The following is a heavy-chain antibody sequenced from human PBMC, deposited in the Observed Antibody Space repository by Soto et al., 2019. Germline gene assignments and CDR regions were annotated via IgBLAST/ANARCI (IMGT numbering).Heavy chain of an antibody. V-gene: IGHV3-23*01. J-gene: IGHJ3*01. D-gene: IGHD5-18*01. Sequence: EVRLLESGGGLVQPGGSLRLSCAASGFGFDKYSMSWVRQAPGKGLEWVSGISGTAYSKHYADSVKGQFTISRDNFEKTLYLQMNGLSVEDTAVYYCAKSWGDTWQQSAFDFWGQGTMVTVSS. CDR1: GFGFDKYS. CDR2: ISGTAYSK. CDR3: AKSWGDTWQQSAFDF.